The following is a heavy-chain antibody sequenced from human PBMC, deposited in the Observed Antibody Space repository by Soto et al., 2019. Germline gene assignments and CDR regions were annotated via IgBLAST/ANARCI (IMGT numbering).Heavy chain of an antibody. J-gene: IGHJ6*02. D-gene: IGHD3-22*01. CDR3: AREGYSSGYYYYYGMDV. CDR1: GGPIRAYH. Sequence: SETLSLTCAVSGGPIRAYHWTWIRQPPGKGLEWIGYIYYSGSTNYNPSLKSRVTISVDTSKNQFSLKLSSVTAADTAVYYCAREGYSSGYYYYYGMDVWGQGTTVTVSS. CDR2: IYYSGST. V-gene: IGHV4-59*01.